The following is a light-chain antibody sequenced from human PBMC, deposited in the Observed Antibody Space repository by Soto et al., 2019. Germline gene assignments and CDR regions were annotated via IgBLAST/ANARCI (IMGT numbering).Light chain of an antibody. J-gene: IGLJ2*01. CDR1: SSDIGAYNY. CDR2: EVT. CDR3: SSFTGSSTV. Sequence: QSALTQPASVSGSPGQSITISCTGTSSDIGAYNYVSWYQQHPGKAPKLIISEVTNRPSGVSDRFSGSKSGTTASLTVSGLQAEDEADYYCSSFTGSSTVFGGGTKLTVL. V-gene: IGLV2-14*01.